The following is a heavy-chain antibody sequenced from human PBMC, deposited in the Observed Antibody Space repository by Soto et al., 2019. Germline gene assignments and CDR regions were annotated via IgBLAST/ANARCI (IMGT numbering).Heavy chain of an antibody. Sequence: EVQLLESGGGLVQPGGSLRLSCAASGFTCRSYVMSWVRQAPGKGLELVSTISGSGSNKYYADSVEGRFTISSANSRNSLDLQMNSLRVEDTDVYYCAKDRVGTTAPRDFDYWGQGTLVTVSS. D-gene: IGHD1-26*01. CDR3: AKDRVGTTAPRDFDY. CDR1: GFTCRSYV. CDR2: ISGSGSNK. J-gene: IGHJ4*02. V-gene: IGHV3-23*01.